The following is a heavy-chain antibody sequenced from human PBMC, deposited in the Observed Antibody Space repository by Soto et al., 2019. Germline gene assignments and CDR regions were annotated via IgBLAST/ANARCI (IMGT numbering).Heavy chain of an antibody. J-gene: IGHJ4*02. V-gene: IGHV5-51*01. D-gene: IGHD4-17*01. Sequence: PGESLKISCQVSGYTFTIYWIGCVRQIPGKGLEWMGIIYPSDSDTRYSPSFQGQVTISADQSINTAYLQWDSLKASDTAIYYCARPANTVADHFDLWGQGTPVTVSS. CDR2: IYPSDSDT. CDR1: GYTFTIYW. CDR3: ARPANTVADHFDL.